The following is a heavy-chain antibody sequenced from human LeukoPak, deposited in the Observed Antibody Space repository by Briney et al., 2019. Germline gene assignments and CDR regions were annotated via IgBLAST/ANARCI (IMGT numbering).Heavy chain of an antibody. D-gene: IGHD2-8*01. J-gene: IGHJ4*02. CDR3: ARAPYCTNGVCSLDY. Sequence: RSLRLSCAASGFTFSSYAMHWVRQAPGKGLEWVAVISYDGSNKYYADSVKGRFTISRDNSKNTLYLQMNSLRAEDTAVYYCARAPYCTNGVCSLDYWGQGTLVTVSS. CDR2: ISYDGSNK. V-gene: IGHV3-30-3*01. CDR1: GFTFSSYA.